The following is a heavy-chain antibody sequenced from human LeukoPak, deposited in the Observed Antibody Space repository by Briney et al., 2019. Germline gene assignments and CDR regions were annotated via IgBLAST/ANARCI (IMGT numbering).Heavy chain of an antibody. Sequence: GGSLRLSCAASGFTFNSYWMSWVRQAPGKGLEWVGFIRSKAYGGTTEYAASVKGRFTISRDDSKTIAYLLLSSLKTEDTAVYYCTRVDLTGDHYYFDHWGQGILVTVSS. V-gene: IGHV3-49*04. J-gene: IGHJ4*02. CDR2: IRSKAYGGTT. D-gene: IGHD7-27*01. CDR3: TRVDLTGDHYYFDH. CDR1: GFTFNSYW.